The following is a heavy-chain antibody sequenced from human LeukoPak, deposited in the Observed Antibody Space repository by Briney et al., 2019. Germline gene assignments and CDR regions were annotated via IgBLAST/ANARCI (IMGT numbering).Heavy chain of an antibody. J-gene: IGHJ4*02. V-gene: IGHV7-4-1*02. Sequence: ASVKVSCKGSGYTFTNLAINWVRQAPAQGLEWMGWIDTNTGKPTYDHGFTGRFVFSLDTSVSTAFLQISSLKTEDTAVYYCASGHYDGRWGQGTLVTVSS. CDR1: GYTFTNLA. CDR2: IDTNTGKP. D-gene: IGHD3-22*01. CDR3: ASGHYDGR.